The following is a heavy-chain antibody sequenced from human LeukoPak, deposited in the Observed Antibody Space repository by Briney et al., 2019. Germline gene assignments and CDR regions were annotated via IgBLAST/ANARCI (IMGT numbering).Heavy chain of an antibody. CDR3: ARVVPAAMSVYYYYMDV. CDR2: IIPIFGTA. V-gene: IGHV1-69*13. CDR1: GGTFSSYA. D-gene: IGHD2-2*01. J-gene: IGHJ6*03. Sequence: SVKVSCKASGGTFSSYAISWVRQAPRQGLEWMGGIIPIFGTANYAQKFQGRVTITADESTSTAYMELSSLRSEDTAVYYCARVVPAAMSVYYYYMDVWGKGTTVTVSS.